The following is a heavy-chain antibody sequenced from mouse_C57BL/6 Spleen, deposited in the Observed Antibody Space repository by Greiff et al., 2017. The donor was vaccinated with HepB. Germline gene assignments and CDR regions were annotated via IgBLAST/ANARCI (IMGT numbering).Heavy chain of an antibody. Sequence: EVKLVESGGGLVKPGGSLKLSCAASGFTFSDYGMHWVRQAPEKGLEWVAYISRGSSTINYADTVKGRFTISRDNAKNTLFLQMTSLRSEDTAMYYCARGYGKGAMDYWGQGTSVTVSA. V-gene: IGHV5-17*01. CDR3: ARGYGKGAMDY. D-gene: IGHD2-1*01. J-gene: IGHJ4*01. CDR1: GFTFSDYG. CDR2: ISRGSSTI.